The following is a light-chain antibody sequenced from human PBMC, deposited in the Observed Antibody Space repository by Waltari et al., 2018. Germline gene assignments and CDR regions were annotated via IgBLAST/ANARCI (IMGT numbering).Light chain of an antibody. CDR3: QQFDASVLT. Sequence: EIVLTQSPDTLSLSPGQTATLSCRASQTVAGDNLAWYQHQRGPAPRLLIYAASSRAAGVPDRFRGSASGTDFTLTISRLEPEDFAVYYCQQFDASVLTFGGGTKVEMK. J-gene: IGKJ4*01. CDR2: AAS. CDR1: QTVAGDN. V-gene: IGKV3-20*01.